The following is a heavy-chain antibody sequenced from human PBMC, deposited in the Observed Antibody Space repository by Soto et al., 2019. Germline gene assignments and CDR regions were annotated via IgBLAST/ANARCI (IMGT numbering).Heavy chain of an antibody. CDR3: AKGAVGGITMVRGVISEKFYFDY. CDR1: GFTFSSYA. Sequence: GGSLRLSCAASGFTFSSYAMSWVRQAPGKGLEWVSAISGSGGSTYYADSVKGRFTISRDNSKNTLYLQMNSLRAEDTAVYYCAKGAVGGITMVRGVISEKFYFDYWGQGTLVTVSS. V-gene: IGHV3-23*01. J-gene: IGHJ4*02. D-gene: IGHD3-10*01. CDR2: ISGSGGST.